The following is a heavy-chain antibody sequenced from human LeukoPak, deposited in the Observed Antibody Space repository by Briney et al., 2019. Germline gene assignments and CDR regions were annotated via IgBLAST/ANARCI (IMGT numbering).Heavy chain of an antibody. CDR1: GFTFSSYR. J-gene: IGHJ5*02. V-gene: IGHV3-21*01. D-gene: IGHD6-6*01. Sequence: PGGSLRLSCAASGFTFSSYRMNWVRQAPGKGLEWVSSISSSSSYIYYADSVKGRFTISRDNAKNSLYLQMNGLRAEDTAVYYCARDLPATQLVRGTWFDPWGQGTLVTVSS. CDR3: ARDLPATQLVRGTWFDP. CDR2: ISSSSSYI.